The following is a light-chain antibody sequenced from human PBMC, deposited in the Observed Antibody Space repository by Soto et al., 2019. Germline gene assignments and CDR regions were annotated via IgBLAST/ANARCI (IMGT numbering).Light chain of an antibody. V-gene: IGKV1-5*01. CDR1: QSITSF. Sequence: DIQMTQSPSSLSASVVDRVTITCRASQSITSFLAWYQQKPGKAPKLLIFDVSSLESGVPSRFSGSGSGTEFTLTISSLQPDDFATYYCQHYNSYSEAFGQGTKVDIK. J-gene: IGKJ1*01. CDR2: DVS. CDR3: QHYNSYSEA.